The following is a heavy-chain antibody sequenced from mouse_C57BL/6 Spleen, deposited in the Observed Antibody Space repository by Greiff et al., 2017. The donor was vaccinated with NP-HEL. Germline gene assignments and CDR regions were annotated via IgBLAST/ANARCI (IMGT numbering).Heavy chain of an antibody. CDR2: FHPYNDDT. CDR1: GYTFTTYP. D-gene: IGHD1-1*01. CDR3: ARSYGSSYGYWYFDV. V-gene: IGHV1-47*01. J-gene: IGHJ1*03. Sequence: QVQLQQSGAELVKPGASVKTSCKASGYTFTTYPIEWMKQNHGKSLEWIGNFHPYNDDTKYNEKFKGKATLTVEKSSSTVYLELIRLTSDDSAVYYCARSYGSSYGYWYFDVWGTGTTVTVSS.